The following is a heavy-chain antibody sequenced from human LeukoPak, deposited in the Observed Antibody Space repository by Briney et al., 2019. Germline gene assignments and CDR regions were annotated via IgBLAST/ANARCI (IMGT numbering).Heavy chain of an antibody. V-gene: IGHV1-2*02. J-gene: IGHJ4*02. Sequence: GASVKVSCKASGYSFTGYYMHWVRQAPGQGLEWMGWINPNSGGTNYAQKFQGRVTMTRDTSISTAYMELSRLRSDDTAVYYCARGNYDSSGYLLDWGQGTLVTVSS. CDR1: GYSFTGYY. CDR2: INPNSGGT. D-gene: IGHD3-22*01. CDR3: ARGNYDSSGYLLD.